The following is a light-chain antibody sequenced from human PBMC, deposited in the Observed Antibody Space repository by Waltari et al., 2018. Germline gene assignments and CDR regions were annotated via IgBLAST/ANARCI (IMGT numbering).Light chain of an antibody. Sequence: DIQMTQSPSSLSASVGDSVTITCRNNDDIRNFLVWFQQKPGKAPKSLIFGASTLQSGVPSKFSGSGSGTEFTLTINNLQPEDFATYYCQQYKTYPGTFGQGTKVEIK. V-gene: IGKV1-16*02. CDR1: DDIRNF. CDR3: QQYKTYPGT. CDR2: GAS. J-gene: IGKJ1*01.